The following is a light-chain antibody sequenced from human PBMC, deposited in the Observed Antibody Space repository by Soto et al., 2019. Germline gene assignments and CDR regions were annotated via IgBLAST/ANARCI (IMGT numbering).Light chain of an antibody. J-gene: IGKJ4*01. Sequence: EVVMTQSPASLSASPGERVTLSCRASQNIRSSLAWYQQRPGQAPRLLIYDASTRATGIPPRFSGGGSGTEFTVTISSLQSEDFAVYFCQQYNEWPPLTFGGGTKVEI. CDR1: QNIRSS. CDR3: QQYNEWPPLT. V-gene: IGKV3-15*01. CDR2: DAS.